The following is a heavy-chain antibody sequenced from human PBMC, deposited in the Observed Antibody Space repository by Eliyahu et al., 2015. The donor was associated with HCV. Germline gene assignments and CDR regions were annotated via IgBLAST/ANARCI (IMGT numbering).Heavy chain of an antibody. Sequence: QVQLQQWGAGLLKPSETLSLTCAVYGGSFSGYYWSWIRQPPGKGLEWIGEINHSGSTNYNPSLKSRVTISVDTSKNQFSLKLSSVTAADTAVYYCARGRREYQLLTRDFDPWGQGTLVTVSS. CDR1: GGSFSGYY. V-gene: IGHV4-34*01. CDR3: ARGRREYQLLTRDFDP. J-gene: IGHJ5*02. CDR2: INHSGST. D-gene: IGHD2-2*01.